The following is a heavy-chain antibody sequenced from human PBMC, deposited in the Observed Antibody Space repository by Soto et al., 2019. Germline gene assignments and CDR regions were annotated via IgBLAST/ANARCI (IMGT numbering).Heavy chain of an antibody. CDR2: VYYTGST. Sequence: SETLSLTCSVSGGSISGSYWSWIRQSPGKGLEWLGYVYYTGSTNYSPSLRSRVSISGDTSKNEFSLRLSSVTAADMAVYFCARSVAVPGAHIDYWGQGTQVTVSS. D-gene: IGHD6-19*01. CDR3: ARSVAVPGAHIDY. V-gene: IGHV4-59*01. CDR1: GGSISGSY. J-gene: IGHJ4*02.